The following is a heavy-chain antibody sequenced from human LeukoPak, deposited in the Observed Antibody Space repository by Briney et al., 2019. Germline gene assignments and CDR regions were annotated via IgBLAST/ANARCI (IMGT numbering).Heavy chain of an antibody. D-gene: IGHD3-22*01. Sequence: PGGSLRLSCAASGFTFSSHAMHWVRQAPGKGLEWVAVISFDGSNKYYADSVKGRFTISRDNSKNTLYLQMNSLRAEDTAVYYCARDKGGYYPANYYFDYWGQGTLVTVSS. J-gene: IGHJ4*02. CDR3: ARDKGGYYPANYYFDY. CDR2: ISFDGSNK. CDR1: GFTFSSHA. V-gene: IGHV3-30*04.